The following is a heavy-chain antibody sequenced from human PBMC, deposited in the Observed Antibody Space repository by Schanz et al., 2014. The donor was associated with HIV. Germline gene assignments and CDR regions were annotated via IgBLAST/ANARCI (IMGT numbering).Heavy chain of an antibody. CDR1: GFTFNTYG. CDR2: IWDDGKNR. D-gene: IGHD2-2*01. V-gene: IGHV3-33*01. J-gene: IGHJ6*02. CDR3: ARDGAMAFSLGMDV. Sequence: QVRLVESGGGVVPPGRSLRLSCAASGFTFNTYGMHWVRQAPGKGREWVAVIWDDGKNRDYADSVKGRFTISRDNSKNTLYLQMNRMRTEDTAVYYCARDGAMAFSLGMDVWGQGTTVTVSS.